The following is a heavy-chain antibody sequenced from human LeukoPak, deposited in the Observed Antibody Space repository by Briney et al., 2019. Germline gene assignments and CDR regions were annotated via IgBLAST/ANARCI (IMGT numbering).Heavy chain of an antibody. J-gene: IGHJ4*02. Sequence: SETLSLTCAVYGGSFSGYYWSWIRQPPGKGVGGIGEINHSGSTNYNPSLKSRVTISVDTSKNQFSLKLSSVTAADTAVYYCARAPHMTAAGTRYFDYWGQGTLVTVSS. CDR1: GGSFSGYY. V-gene: IGHV4-34*01. D-gene: IGHD6-13*01. CDR3: ARAPHMTAAGTRYFDY. CDR2: INHSGST.